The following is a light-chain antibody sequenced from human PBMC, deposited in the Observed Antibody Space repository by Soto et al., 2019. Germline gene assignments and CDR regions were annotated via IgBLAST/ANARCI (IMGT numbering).Light chain of an antibody. J-gene: IGKJ3*01. CDR3: QQYNSYPFT. Sequence: DIQMTQSPSTLSASVGDRVTITCRASQSISSWLAWYQQKPGKAPKLLIYKASSLESGVPSRFSGSGSGTAFTLTISSLQPDDFATYYCQQYNSYPFTFAPGTKVDIK. CDR1: QSISSW. CDR2: KAS. V-gene: IGKV1-5*03.